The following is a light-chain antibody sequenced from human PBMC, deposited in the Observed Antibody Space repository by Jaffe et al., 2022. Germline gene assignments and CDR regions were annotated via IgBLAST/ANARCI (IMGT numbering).Light chain of an antibody. CDR1: QGIRNG. CDR2: HAS. J-gene: IGKJ4*01. V-gene: IGKV1-12*01. Sequence: DIQMTQSPSSVSASVGDRVTITCRASQGIRNGLGWYQQKPGKAPKFLIYHASSLQRGVPSRFSGSGSGTDFTLTISSLQPEDFATYYCLQGNSFPLTFGGGTRVEIK. CDR3: LQGNSFPLT.